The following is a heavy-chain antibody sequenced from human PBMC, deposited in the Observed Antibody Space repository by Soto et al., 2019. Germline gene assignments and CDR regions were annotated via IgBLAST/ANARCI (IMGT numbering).Heavy chain of an antibody. CDR3: ARLGVASHHFDH. D-gene: IGHD2-15*01. V-gene: IGHV3-11*01. Sequence: QVQLVESGGGLVKHGGSLRLSCAGAGFIFRDYFMTWIRQSPGKGLEWVADINISGRMTHYADSVKGRFTMSRDNDKKSLYLQMDSLRVGDTAVYYCARLGVASHHFDHWGQGTLVTVSS. CDR2: INISGRMT. CDR1: GFIFRDYF. J-gene: IGHJ4*02.